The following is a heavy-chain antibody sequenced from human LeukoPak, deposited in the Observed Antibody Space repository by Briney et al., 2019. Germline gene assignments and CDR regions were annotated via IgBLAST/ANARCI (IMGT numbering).Heavy chain of an antibody. J-gene: IGHJ4*02. CDR2: ICGSGDNT. Sequence: PGGSLRLSCAASGFTFSSYAMHWVRQAPGKGLVWVSGICGSGDNTYYADSVKGRFTISRDNSKNTLYLQMNSLRAEDTAVYYCAKDPRFRFVVVPAAKGGYWGQGTLVTVSS. V-gene: IGHV3-23*01. D-gene: IGHD2-2*01. CDR1: GFTFSSYA. CDR3: AKDPRFRFVVVPAAKGGY.